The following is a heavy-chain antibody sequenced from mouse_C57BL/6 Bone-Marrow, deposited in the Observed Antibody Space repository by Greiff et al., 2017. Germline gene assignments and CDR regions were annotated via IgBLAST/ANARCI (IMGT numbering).Heavy chain of an antibody. CDR3: ARDWDYFDY. CDR2: IYPGDGDT. Sequence: QVHVKQSGAELVKPGASVKISCKVSGYAFSTYWMNWVKQRPGKGLEWIGQIYPGDGDTNYNGKFKGKATLTADKSSSTAYMQLSSLSSEDSAVYFCARDWDYFDYWGQGTTLTVSS. D-gene: IGHD4-1*01. J-gene: IGHJ2*01. V-gene: IGHV1-80*01. CDR1: GYAFSTYW.